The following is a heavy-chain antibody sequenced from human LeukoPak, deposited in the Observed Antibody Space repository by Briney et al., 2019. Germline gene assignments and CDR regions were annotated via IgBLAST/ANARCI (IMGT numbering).Heavy chain of an antibody. CDR1: GGSISSYY. V-gene: IGHV4-59*12. CDR3: ARVPEGIAAAGTLGVDY. D-gene: IGHD6-13*01. Sequence: SETLSLTCTVSGGSISSYYWSWIRQPPGKGLEWIGYIYYSGSTNYNPSLKSRVTISVDTSKNQFSLKLSSVTAADTAVYYCARVPEGIAAAGTLGVDYWGQGTLVTVSS. J-gene: IGHJ4*02. CDR2: IYYSGST.